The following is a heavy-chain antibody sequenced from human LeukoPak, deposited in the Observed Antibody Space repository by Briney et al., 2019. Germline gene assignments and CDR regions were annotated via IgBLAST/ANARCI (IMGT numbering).Heavy chain of an antibody. CDR2: IYYSGST. J-gene: IGHJ5*02. Sequence: PSETLSLTCTVSGGFTSSSSYYWDWIRQPPGKGLEWIGSIYYSGSTYYNPSLKSRVTISVDTSKNQFSLKLNSVTAADTSVYYCARAGPSHNWFDPWGQGTLVIVSS. CDR1: GGFTSSSSYY. V-gene: IGHV4-39*01. CDR3: ARAGPSHNWFDP.